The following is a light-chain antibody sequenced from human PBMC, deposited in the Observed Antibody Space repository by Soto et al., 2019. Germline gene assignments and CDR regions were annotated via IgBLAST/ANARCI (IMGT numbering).Light chain of an antibody. CDR2: GAS. Sequence: EIVLTQSPGTLSLSPGERATLSCRASQSVSSNYLAWYQQKPGQAPRLLIYGASSRATGIPDRFSGSGCGTDFALTIGRLEAEDCGGYYCQHDGRSAYTFGQGTTLEIK. CDR3: QHDGRSAYT. V-gene: IGKV3-20*01. CDR1: QSVSSNY. J-gene: IGKJ2*01.